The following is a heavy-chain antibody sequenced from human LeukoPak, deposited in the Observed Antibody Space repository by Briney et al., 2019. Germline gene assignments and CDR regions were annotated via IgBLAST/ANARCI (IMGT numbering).Heavy chain of an antibody. Sequence: GGSLRLSCAASGFTVSSNYMSWVRQAPGKGLEWVSSISSSSSYIYYADSVKGRFTISRDNAKNSLYLQMNSLRAEDTAVYYCARVISAAGIDYWGQGTLVTVSS. D-gene: IGHD6-13*01. V-gene: IGHV3-21*01. CDR1: GFTVSSNY. J-gene: IGHJ4*02. CDR3: ARVISAAGIDY. CDR2: ISSSSSYI.